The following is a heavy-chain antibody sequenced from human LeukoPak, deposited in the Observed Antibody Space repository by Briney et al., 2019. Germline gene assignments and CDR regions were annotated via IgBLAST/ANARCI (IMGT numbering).Heavy chain of an antibody. CDR1: GGSIFSYY. CDR3: AREDYSYAYYFDN. CDR2: IYTSGST. D-gene: IGHD5-18*01. V-gene: IGHV4-4*07. Sequence: SETLSLTCTVSGGSIFSYYWSWIRQPAGKGLEWIGRIYTSGSTKYNPTLTSRVTMSVDTSKNQFSLNLSSVTAADTAVYYCAREDYSYAYYFDNWGQGTLDTVSS. J-gene: IGHJ4*02.